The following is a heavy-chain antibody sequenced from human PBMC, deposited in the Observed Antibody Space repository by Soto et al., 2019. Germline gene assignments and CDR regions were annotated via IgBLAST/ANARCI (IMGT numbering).Heavy chain of an antibody. V-gene: IGHV4-39*01. J-gene: IGHJ4*02. CDR2: IYYSGST. Sequence: SETLSLTCTVSGGSISSSSYYWGWIRQPPGKGLEWIGSIYYSGSTYYNPSLKSRVTIFVDTSKNQFSLKLTSVIAADTAVYYCARQTYSSSWFFDYWGQGTLVTVSS. D-gene: IGHD6-13*01. CDR3: ARQTYSSSWFFDY. CDR1: GGSISSSSYY.